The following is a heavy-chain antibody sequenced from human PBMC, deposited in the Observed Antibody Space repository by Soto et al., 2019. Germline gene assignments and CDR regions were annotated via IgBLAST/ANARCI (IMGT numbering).Heavy chain of an antibody. D-gene: IGHD6-13*01. CDR3: ARVIATGDYFDY. V-gene: IGHV4-30-2*01. CDR2: MYYSGST. J-gene: IGHJ4*02. Sequence: TLSLTCSVSGCSITSGGYSWNWIRQPPGKGLEWIGYMYYSGSTYYNPSLKSRVTMLVDRSKNHFSLNLSSVTAADTAVYYCARVIATGDYFDYWGQGTLVTVSS. CDR1: GCSITSGGYS.